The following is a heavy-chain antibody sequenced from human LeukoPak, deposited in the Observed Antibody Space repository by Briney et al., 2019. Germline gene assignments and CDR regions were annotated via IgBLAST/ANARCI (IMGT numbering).Heavy chain of an antibody. CDR3: ARPVIFSRGDRYYFDY. V-gene: IGHV3-53*01. CDR1: GFTVSSNY. J-gene: IGHJ4*02. CDR2: IYSGGST. Sequence: GGSLRLPCSASGFTVSSNYMSWVRQAPGKGLEWVSVIYSGGSTYYADSVKGRFTISRDNSKNTLYLQMNSLRAEDTAVYYCARPVIFSRGDRYYFDYWGQRTLDTLSS. D-gene: IGHD6-25*01.